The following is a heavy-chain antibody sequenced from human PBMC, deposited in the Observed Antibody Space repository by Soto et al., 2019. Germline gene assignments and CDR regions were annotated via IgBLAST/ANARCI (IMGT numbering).Heavy chain of an antibody. D-gene: IGHD3-10*01. CDR2: VKSATDGGTK. Sequence: EVQLVESGGGLVQPGGSLRLSCAASGFSFRHAWMTWVRQTPGKGLEWVGRVKSATDGGTKDLAAPFQGRFTISRDDSLNTLYLQMNSLKTEDTALYYCSTDYRRNYGLLTEMWGQGTLVTFSS. CDR1: GFSFRHAW. J-gene: IGHJ4*02. CDR3: STDYRRNYGLLTEM. V-gene: IGHV3-15*01.